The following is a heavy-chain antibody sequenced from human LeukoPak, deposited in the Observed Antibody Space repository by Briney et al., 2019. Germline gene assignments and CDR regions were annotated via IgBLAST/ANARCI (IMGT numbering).Heavy chain of an antibody. CDR1: GYTFTGYY. Sequence: SSVKVSCKVSGYTFTGYYMHWVRQAPGQGLEWMGRINPNSGGTNYAQKFQGRVTMTRDTPISTAYMELSRLRSDDTAVYYCARLATRAYDSSGYYPYWGQGTLVTVSS. V-gene: IGHV1-2*06. CDR3: ARLATRAYDSSGYYPY. J-gene: IGHJ4*02. CDR2: INPNSGGT. D-gene: IGHD3-22*01.